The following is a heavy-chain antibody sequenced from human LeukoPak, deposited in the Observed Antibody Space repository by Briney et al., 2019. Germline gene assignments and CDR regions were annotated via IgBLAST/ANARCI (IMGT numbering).Heavy chain of an antibody. CDR3: ARRGYSSQTFDY. CDR2: ISSSSSYI. J-gene: IGHJ4*02. D-gene: IGHD5-18*01. CDR1: GFTFSSYS. V-gene: IGHV3-21*01. Sequence: GGSLRLSCAASGFTFSSYSMNCVRQAPGKGLEWVSSISSSSSYIYYADSVKGRFTISRDNAKNSLYLQMNSLRAEDTAVYYCARRGYSSQTFDYWGQGTLVTVSS.